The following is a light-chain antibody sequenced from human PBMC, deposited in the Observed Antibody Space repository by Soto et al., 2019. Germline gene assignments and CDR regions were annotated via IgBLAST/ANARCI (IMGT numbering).Light chain of an antibody. CDR1: SSDVGGYNY. Sequence: QSVLTQPPSASGSPGLSVTISCTGTSSDVGGYNYVSWYQQHPGKATKLMIYEVSKRPSGVPDRFSGSKSGNTASLTVSGLQAEDEADYYCSSYAGSNNMVFGGGTKLTVL. J-gene: IGLJ2*01. CDR2: EVS. V-gene: IGLV2-8*01. CDR3: SSYAGSNNMV.